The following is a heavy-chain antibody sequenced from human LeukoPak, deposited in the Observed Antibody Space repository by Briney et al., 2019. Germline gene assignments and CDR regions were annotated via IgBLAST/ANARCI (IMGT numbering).Heavy chain of an antibody. Sequence: GSLRLSCAASGFTFSSYAMSWVRQAPGEGLEWVSAISGSGGSTYYADSVKGRFTVSRDNSKNTVYLQMNSLRAEDTAVYYCAKDRGYCSGGSCYNAFDIWGQGTMVTVSS. D-gene: IGHD2-15*01. CDR2: ISGSGGST. CDR1: GFTFSSYA. V-gene: IGHV3-23*01. CDR3: AKDRGYCSGGSCYNAFDI. J-gene: IGHJ3*02.